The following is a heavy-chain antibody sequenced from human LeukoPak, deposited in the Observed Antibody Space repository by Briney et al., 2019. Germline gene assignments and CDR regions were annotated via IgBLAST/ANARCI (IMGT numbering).Heavy chain of an antibody. CDR3: ARDPPYYYGSGALGY. V-gene: IGHV1-2*02. CDR1: GYTFTSHD. Sequence: ASVKVSCKASGYTFTSHDINWVRQATGQGLEWMGWMNPNSGGTNYAQKFQGRVTMTRDTSISTAYMELSRLRSDDTAVYYCARDPPYYYGSGALGYWGQGTLVTVSS. D-gene: IGHD3-10*01. J-gene: IGHJ4*02. CDR2: MNPNSGGT.